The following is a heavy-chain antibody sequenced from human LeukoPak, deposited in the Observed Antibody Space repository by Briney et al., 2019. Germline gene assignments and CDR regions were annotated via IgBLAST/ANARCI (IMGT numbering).Heavy chain of an antibody. CDR2: INHSGST. CDR3: ARGLRIAAAPYY. J-gene: IGHJ4*02. Sequence: SETLSLTCAVYGGSFSGYYWSWIRQPPGKGLEWIGEINHSGSTNYTPSLKSRVTISVDTSKNQFSLKLSSVTAADTAVYYCARGLRIAAAPYYWGQGTLVTVSS. CDR1: GGSFSGYY. D-gene: IGHD6-13*01. V-gene: IGHV4-34*01.